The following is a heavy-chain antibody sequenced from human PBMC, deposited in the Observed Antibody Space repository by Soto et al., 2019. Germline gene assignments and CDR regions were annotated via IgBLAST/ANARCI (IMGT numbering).Heavy chain of an antibody. V-gene: IGHV2-5*01. D-gene: IGHD3-16*01. Sequence: QITLKESGPTLVKPTQTLTLTCTYSGFSLRTTGVGVGWIRQPPGKALEWLGLIYWNDDKRYSPSLKSRLTLTRDISKSQVVLTMTNMDPVHTATYYCAHTWGLPFDYWGQGTLVIVSS. CDR1: GFSLRTTGVG. J-gene: IGHJ4*02. CDR2: IYWNDDK. CDR3: AHTWGLPFDY.